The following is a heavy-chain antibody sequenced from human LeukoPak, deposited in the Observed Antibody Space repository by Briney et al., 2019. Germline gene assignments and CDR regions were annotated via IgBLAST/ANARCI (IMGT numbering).Heavy chain of an antibody. CDR2: ISSSGSTI. J-gene: IGHJ4*02. CDR3: GRGRRLAYYFDY. D-gene: IGHD6-19*01. V-gene: IGHV3-11*04. Sequence: GGSLRLSCAASGFTFSDYYMSWIRQAPGKGLEWGSYISSSGSTIYYADSVKGRFTISRDNAKNSLYLQMNSLRAEDTAQYDLGRGRRLAYYFDYWGQGTMVTVSS. CDR1: GFTFSDYY.